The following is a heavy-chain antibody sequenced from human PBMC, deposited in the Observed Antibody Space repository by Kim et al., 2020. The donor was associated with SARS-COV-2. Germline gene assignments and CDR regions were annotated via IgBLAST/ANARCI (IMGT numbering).Heavy chain of an antibody. CDR2: IYYSGST. Sequence: SETLSLTCTVSGGSISSSSYYWGWIRQPPGKGLEWIGSIYYSGSTYYNPSLKSRVTISVDTSKNLFSLKLTSVTAADTAVYYCATPGNIAAPSPWDYYYGMDVWGQGTTVTVSS. V-gene: IGHV4-39*01. CDR3: ATPGNIAAPSPWDYYYGMDV. CDR1: GGSISSSSYY. J-gene: IGHJ6*02. D-gene: IGHD6-6*01.